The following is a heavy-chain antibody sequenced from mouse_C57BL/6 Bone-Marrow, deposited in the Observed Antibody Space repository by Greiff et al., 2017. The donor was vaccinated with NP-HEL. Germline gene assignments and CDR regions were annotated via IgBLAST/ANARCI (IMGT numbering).Heavy chain of an antibody. CDR1: GYAFTNYL. Sequence: QVQLKQSGAELVRPGTSVKVSCKASGYAFTNYLIEWVKQRPGQGLEWIGVINPGSGGTNYNEKFKGKATLTADKSSSTAYMQLSSLTSEDSAVFFCARKGYTYFDNRGQSTPLTDSS. J-gene: IGHJ2*01. D-gene: IGHD3-1*01. V-gene: IGHV1-54*01. CDR3: ARKGYTYFDN. CDR2: INPGSGGT.